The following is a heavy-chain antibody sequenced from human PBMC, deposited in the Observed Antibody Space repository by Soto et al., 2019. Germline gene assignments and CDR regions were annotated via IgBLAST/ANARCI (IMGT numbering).Heavy chain of an antibody. J-gene: IGHJ4*02. V-gene: IGHV4-61*01. D-gene: IGHD6-19*01. CDR1: GGSVSSGSYC. Sequence: SETLSLTRTVFGGSVSSGSYCWSWIRQPPGKGLEWIGYIYYSGSTNYNPSLKSRVTISVDTSKNQFSLKLSSVTAADTAVYYCATLWSFRSGWSHGGYWGQGTLVTVS. CDR3: ATLWSFRSGWSHGGY. CDR2: IYYSGST.